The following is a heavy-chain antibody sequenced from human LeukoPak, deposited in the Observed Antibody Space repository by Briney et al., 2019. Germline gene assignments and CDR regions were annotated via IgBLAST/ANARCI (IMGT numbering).Heavy chain of an antibody. D-gene: IGHD3-3*02. Sequence: SETLSLTCTVSGASIISFYYNWVRQPPDKGLEWLGYIYYSGSTVYNPSLKSRATISLDTSKNQFSLKLTSVTTADTAVYFCARSTPSHLGYFDYWRRGMLVTVSS. J-gene: IGHJ4*02. CDR1: GASIISFY. CDR2: IYYSGST. CDR3: ARSTPSHLGYFDY. V-gene: IGHV4-59*01.